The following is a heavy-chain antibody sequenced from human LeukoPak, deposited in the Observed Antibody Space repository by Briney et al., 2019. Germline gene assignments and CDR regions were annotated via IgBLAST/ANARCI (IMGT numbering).Heavy chain of an antibody. Sequence: PSQTLSLTCTLSGGPISSGGYFWSWIPQPPGGGLEWFWHFYYSGRTTYNPSLKSRVTISVDTSKNQFSLKLSSVTAADTAVYYCARHIMEWEWLVPGVGKGNYYYYMDVWGKGTTVTVSS. CDR1: GGPISSGGYF. D-gene: IGHD6-19*01. J-gene: IGHJ6*03. V-gene: IGHV4-61*09. CDR2: FYYSGRT. CDR3: ARHIMEWEWLVPGVGKGNYYYYMDV.